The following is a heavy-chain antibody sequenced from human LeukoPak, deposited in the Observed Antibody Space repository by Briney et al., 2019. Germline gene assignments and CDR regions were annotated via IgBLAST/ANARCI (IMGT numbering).Heavy chain of an antibody. Sequence: GGSLRLSCAASGFTFSSYAMSWVRQAPGKGLEWVSAISGSGGSTYYADSVKGRFTISRDNSKNTLYLQMNSLRAEDTAVYYCARARVQQTLYYFDYWGQGTLVTVSS. CDR1: GFTFSSYA. V-gene: IGHV3-23*01. J-gene: IGHJ4*02. CDR2: ISGSGGST. D-gene: IGHD1/OR15-1a*01. CDR3: ARARVQQTLYYFDY.